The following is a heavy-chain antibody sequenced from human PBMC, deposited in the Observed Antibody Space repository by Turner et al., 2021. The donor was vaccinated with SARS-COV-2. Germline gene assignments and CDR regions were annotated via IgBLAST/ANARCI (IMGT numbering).Heavy chain of an antibody. V-gene: IGHV1-2*02. CDR1: GSTFTDDY. CDR3: ATDSYGTL. J-gene: IGHJ4*02. Sequence: QVQLVQSGAGVKKPGASVKVSCKASGSTFTDDYMHWVRQAPGQGREWMGWINPDSGGTNYAQKFQGRVTMTRDTSISTAYMGLGRLRSDDTGVYYCATDSYGTLWGQGTLVTVS. D-gene: IGHD5-18*01. CDR2: INPDSGGT.